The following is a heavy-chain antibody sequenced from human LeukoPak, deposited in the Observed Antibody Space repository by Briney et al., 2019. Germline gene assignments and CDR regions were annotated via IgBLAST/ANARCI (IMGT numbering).Heavy chain of an antibody. Sequence: SETLSLTCTVSSGSISSHYWSWIRQPPGKGLEWIGYIYYSGSTTYNPSLKSRVTISVDTSKDQFSPKLGSVTAADTAVYYCARERFSIFGVGHYSDYWGQGTLVTASS. CDR1: SGSISSHY. V-gene: IGHV4-59*11. CDR3: ARERFSIFGVGHYSDY. J-gene: IGHJ4*02. CDR2: IYYSGST. D-gene: IGHD3-3*01.